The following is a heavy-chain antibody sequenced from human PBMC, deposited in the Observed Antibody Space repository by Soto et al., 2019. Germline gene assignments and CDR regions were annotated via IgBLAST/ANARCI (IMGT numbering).Heavy chain of an antibody. V-gene: IGHV1-3*01. CDR1: GYTFTSYA. CDR2: INAGKGHT. J-gene: IGHJ4*02. CDR3: LRELGSSPDY. Sequence: QVQLVQSGAEVKKPGASVKASCKASGYTFTSYAMHWVRQAPGQRLEWMGWINAGKGHTKYSQKFQGRVAITRDTSASGAYTELSRLRSEDTAVDRCLRELGSSPDYWGQGTLVSVSS.